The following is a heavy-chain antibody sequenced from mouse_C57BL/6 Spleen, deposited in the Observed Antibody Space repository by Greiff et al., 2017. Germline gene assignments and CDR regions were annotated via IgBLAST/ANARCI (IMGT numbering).Heavy chain of an antibody. CDR3: ALYSNDDLGAMDD. CDR2: INPSSGYT. Sequence: VKLMESGAELAKPGASVKLSCKASGYTFTSYWMHWVKQRPGQGLDWIGYINPSSGYTKYNQKFKDKATLTADKSSSTAYMQLSSLTYEDSAVYYCALYSNDDLGAMDDWGQGTSVTVSS. J-gene: IGHJ4*01. CDR1: GYTFTSYW. D-gene: IGHD2-12*01. V-gene: IGHV1-7*01.